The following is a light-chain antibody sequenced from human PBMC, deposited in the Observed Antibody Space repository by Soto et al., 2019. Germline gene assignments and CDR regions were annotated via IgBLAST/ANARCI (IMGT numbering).Light chain of an antibody. Sequence: QSALTQPPSASGSHGQSVTISCTGTSSDFGLYNYVSWYQQHPGQAPTLTIYEVSKRPSGVPDRCSGSKSGITASLSVSGLHAEDEADDYCSSFAGNNDLVFGGGTKLTVL. CDR1: SSDFGLYNY. CDR3: SSFAGNNDLV. CDR2: EVS. J-gene: IGLJ2*01. V-gene: IGLV2-8*01.